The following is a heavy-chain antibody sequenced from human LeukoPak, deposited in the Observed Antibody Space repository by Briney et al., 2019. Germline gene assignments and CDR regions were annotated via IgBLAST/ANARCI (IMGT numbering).Heavy chain of an antibody. Sequence: ASVKVSCKASGYTFTSYGISWVRQAPGQGLEWMGWISAYNGNTNYAQKLQGRVTMTTDTSTSTAYMELRSLRSDDTGVYYCARVPRPPYDILTGYYLGRPSDYYYYYMDVWGKGTTVTVSS. CDR2: ISAYNGNT. V-gene: IGHV1-18*01. CDR3: ARVPRPPYDILTGYYLGRPSDYYYYYMDV. CDR1: GYTFTSYG. J-gene: IGHJ6*03. D-gene: IGHD3-9*01.